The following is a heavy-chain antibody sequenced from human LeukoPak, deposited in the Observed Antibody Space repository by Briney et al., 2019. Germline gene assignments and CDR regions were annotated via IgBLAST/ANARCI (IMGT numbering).Heavy chain of an antibody. Sequence: SETLSLTCTVSGGSISSGGYYWSRIRQHPGKGLEWIGYIYYSGSTYYNPSLKSRVTISVDTSKNQFSLKLSSVTAADTAVYYCARDDYGGNSRWFDPWGQGTLVTVSS. CDR1: GGSISSGGYY. CDR3: ARDDYGGNSRWFDP. V-gene: IGHV4-31*03. J-gene: IGHJ5*02. D-gene: IGHD4-23*01. CDR2: IYYSGST.